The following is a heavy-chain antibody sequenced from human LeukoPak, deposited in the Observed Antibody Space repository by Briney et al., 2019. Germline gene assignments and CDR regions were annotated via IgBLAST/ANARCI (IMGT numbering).Heavy chain of an antibody. CDR2: IRYDGSNK. CDR1: GFTFSNYG. V-gene: IGHV3-30*02. J-gene: IGHJ4*02. CDR3: AKDFRVAMAPAYFDY. D-gene: IGHD5-18*01. Sequence: RSGGSLILSCAASGFTFSNYGMHWVRQAPGKGLEWVAFIRYDGSNKYYADSVKGRFTISRDNSKNTLYLQMNSLRAEDTAVYYCAKDFRVAMAPAYFDYWGQGTLVTVSS.